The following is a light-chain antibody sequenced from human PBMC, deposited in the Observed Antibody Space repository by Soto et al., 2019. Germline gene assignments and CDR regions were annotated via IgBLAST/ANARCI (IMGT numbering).Light chain of an antibody. CDR3: ESYDSSLSGHV. CDR2: GNT. J-gene: IGLJ1*01. Sequence: QSVLTQPPSLSGAPGQGVTISCTGSSSNIGAPYDVHWYQQFPGTAPKLLIFGNTNRPSGVPDRFSASRSGTSASLAIAGLQAEDEAEYYCESYDSSLSGHVFGTGTKVTVL. CDR1: SSNIGAPYD. V-gene: IGLV1-40*01.